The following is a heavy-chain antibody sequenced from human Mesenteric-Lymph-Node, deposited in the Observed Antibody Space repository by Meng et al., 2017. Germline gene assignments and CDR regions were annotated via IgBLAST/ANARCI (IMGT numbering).Heavy chain of an antibody. Sequence: GGSLRLSCAASGFTFSDYYMSWIRQAPGKGLEWVSYISSSGSTIYYADSVKGRFTISRDNAKNSLYLQMNSLRAEDTAVYYCARSATNDNSWYSHYYYGMDVWGQGTTVTVSS. V-gene: IGHV3-11*01. CDR1: GFTFSDYY. J-gene: IGHJ6*02. CDR3: ARSATNDNSWYSHYYYGMDV. CDR2: ISSSGSTI. D-gene: IGHD6-13*01.